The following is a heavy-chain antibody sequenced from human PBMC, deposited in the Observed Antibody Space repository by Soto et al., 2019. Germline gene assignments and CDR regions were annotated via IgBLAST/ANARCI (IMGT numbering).Heavy chain of an antibody. CDR1: GFTFSSYA. Sequence: EVQLLESGGGLVQPGGSLRLSCAASGFTFSSYAMSWVRQAPGKGLEWVSAISGSGGSTYYADSVTGRFNISRDNSKNTWYLQMNRRRAEDTAVYYCAKEGQQLGGGYFDYWGQGTLVTVSS. D-gene: IGHD6-13*01. J-gene: IGHJ4*02. CDR2: ISGSGGST. CDR3: AKEGQQLGGGYFDY. V-gene: IGHV3-23*01.